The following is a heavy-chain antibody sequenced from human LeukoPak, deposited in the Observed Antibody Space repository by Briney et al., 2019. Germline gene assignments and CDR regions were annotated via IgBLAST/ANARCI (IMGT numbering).Heavy chain of an antibody. CDR3: AKGFSYGFDY. J-gene: IGHJ4*02. D-gene: IGHD5-18*01. CDR1: GFTFSSYA. CDR2: ISGSGGST. Sequence: GGSLRLSCAASGFTFSSYAMSWVRQAPGKGLEWVSAISGSGGSTYYADSVKGRFTISRDNSKNTLYLQMNNLRAEDTAVYFCAKGFSYGFDYWGQGTLVTVSS. V-gene: IGHV3-23*01.